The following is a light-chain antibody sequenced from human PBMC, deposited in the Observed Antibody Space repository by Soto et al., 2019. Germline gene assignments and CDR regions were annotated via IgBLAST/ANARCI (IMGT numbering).Light chain of an antibody. CDR1: QSIGTY. CDR2: AAS. V-gene: IGKV1-39*01. J-gene: IGKJ1*01. Sequence: DIQMTQSPSSLSASVGDRVTISCRASQSIGTYVNWYQQKPGRAPKLQIYAASNLQSGVPSRFSGSGSGTDFTLTIRSLQPEDFATYFCQQSYSSPWTFGQGTKVDIK. CDR3: QQSYSSPWT.